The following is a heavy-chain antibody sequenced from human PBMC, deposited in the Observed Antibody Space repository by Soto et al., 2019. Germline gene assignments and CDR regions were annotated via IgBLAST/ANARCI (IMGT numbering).Heavy chain of an antibody. J-gene: IGHJ5*02. V-gene: IGHV1-69*13. CDR1: GGTFSSYA. D-gene: IGHD6-19*01. Sequence: GASVKVSCKASGGTFSSYAISWVRQAPGQGLEWMGGIIPIFGTANYAQKFQGRVTITADESTSTAYMELSSLRSEDTAVYYCARDRPILLGIAVPSNRFDPWGQGTLVTVSS. CDR3: ARDRPILLGIAVPSNRFDP. CDR2: IIPIFGTA.